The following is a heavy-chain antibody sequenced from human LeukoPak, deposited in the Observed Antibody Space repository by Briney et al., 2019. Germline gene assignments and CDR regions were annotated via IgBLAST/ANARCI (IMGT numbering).Heavy chain of an antibody. J-gene: IGHJ4*02. D-gene: IGHD1-26*01. V-gene: IGHV4-38-2*02. CDR1: GYSISSGYY. CDR3: ARDSLSAVGATLFDY. Sequence: PSETLSLTCTVSGYSISSGYYWGWVRQPPGKGLEWIGSIYHSGSTYYNPSLKSRVTISVDTSKNQFSLKLSSVTAADTAVYYCARDSLSAVGATLFDYWGQGTLVTVSS. CDR2: IYHSGST.